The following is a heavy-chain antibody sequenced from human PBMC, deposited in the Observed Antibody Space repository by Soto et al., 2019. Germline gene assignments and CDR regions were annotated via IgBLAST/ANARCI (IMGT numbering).Heavy chain of an antibody. CDR1: GGSISSYY. CDR3: ARANELFEYSSPGSYFDY. Sequence: QVQLQESGPGLVKPSETLSLTCTVSGGSISSYYWSWIRQPPGKGLEWIGYIYYSGSSNYNPSLKSRVTISVDTSKNQYYLKLSSVTAAATAVYYCARANELFEYSSPGSYFDYWGQGTLVTVSS. CDR2: IYYSGSS. J-gene: IGHJ4*02. D-gene: IGHD6-6*01. V-gene: IGHV4-59*01.